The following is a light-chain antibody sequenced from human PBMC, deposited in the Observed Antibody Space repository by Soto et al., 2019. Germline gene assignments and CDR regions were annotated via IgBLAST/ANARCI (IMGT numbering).Light chain of an antibody. J-gene: IGKJ4*01. V-gene: IGKV1-9*01. CDR3: QQLRMYPST. CDR1: QDIAIY. CDR2: AAS. Sequence: IQLPKYPSSLSASVGDRVTITCLASQDIAIYLAWYQQKPGEAPKLLIYAASTLYGGVPSRFSGSGSGTDFALTITSLQAEDFATYYCQQLRMYPSTFGGGTKVDIK.